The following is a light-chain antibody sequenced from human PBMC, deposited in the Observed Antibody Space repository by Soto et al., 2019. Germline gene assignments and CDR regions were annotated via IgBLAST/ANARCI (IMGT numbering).Light chain of an antibody. CDR3: NSYTTSRTLV. J-gene: IGLJ2*01. CDR1: SSDVGAYNY. V-gene: IGLV2-14*01. CDR2: EVT. Sequence: QSALTQPASVSGSPGHSITISCTGTSSDVGAYNYVSWYQQRPGKAPKLVIYEVTNRPSGVSNRFSASKSGNTASQTVSGLQAEDEADYYCNSYTTSRTLVFGGGTKLTVL.